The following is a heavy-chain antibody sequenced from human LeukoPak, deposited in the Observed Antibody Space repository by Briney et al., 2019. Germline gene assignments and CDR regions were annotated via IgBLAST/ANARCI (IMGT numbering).Heavy chain of an antibody. CDR3: ARDLGGSPYYYGLHV. J-gene: IGHJ6*02. Sequence: SETLSLTCNVSGGSVSSGSYYWSWIRQPPGKGLEWIGHVYYNGTPRHNPSLKSRVTISVDTSKKQFSLKLSSVTAADTAVYFCARDLGGSPYYYGLHVWGLGITVTVSS. CDR1: GGSVSSGSYY. D-gene: IGHD1-26*01. V-gene: IGHV4-61*01. CDR2: VYYNGTP.